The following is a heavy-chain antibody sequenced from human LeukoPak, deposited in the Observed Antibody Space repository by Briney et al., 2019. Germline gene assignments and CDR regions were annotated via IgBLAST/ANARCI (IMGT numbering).Heavy chain of an antibody. CDR1: GASLSSYY. Sequence: SETLSLTCNVSGASLSSYYWDWLRQSPGRGLEWIGYISDTGKTDSNPSLKSRVTISLATSKNQFSLSLTSVTAADSAVYFCATGYYEPFATWGPGIMVSVSS. J-gene: IGHJ5*02. CDR3: ATGYYEPFAT. D-gene: IGHD1-26*01. CDR2: ISDTGKT. V-gene: IGHV4-59*01.